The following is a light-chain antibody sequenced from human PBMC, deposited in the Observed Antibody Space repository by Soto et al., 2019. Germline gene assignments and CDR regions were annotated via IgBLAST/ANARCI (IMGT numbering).Light chain of an antibody. CDR3: QQYESTPPT. CDR1: QSVLYSSNNKNH. V-gene: IGKV4-1*01. Sequence: DIVMTQSPDSLAVSLGERATINCKSSQSVLYSSNNKNHLAWYQQKPGQPPKLLIYWASTRESGVPDRFSGSGSGTDFTLTISSLQAEDGAVYYCQQYESTPPTFGQGTKVEIK. CDR2: WAS. J-gene: IGKJ1*01.